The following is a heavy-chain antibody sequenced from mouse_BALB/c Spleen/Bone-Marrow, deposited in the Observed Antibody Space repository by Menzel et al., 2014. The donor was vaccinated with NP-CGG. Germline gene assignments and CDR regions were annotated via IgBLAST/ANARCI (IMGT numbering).Heavy chain of an antibody. CDR2: IFPGDGDT. CDR3: ARGDFDYDFTMDY. J-gene: IGHJ4*01. Sequence: VQLQQSGAELVRPGSSVKISCKASGYVFSSYWMNWVKQRPGQGLEWIGQIFPGDGDTNYNGQFKGKATLTADRSSSTAFTQLSSLTSEDSAVYFCARGDFDYDFTMDYWGQGTSVTVSS. CDR1: GYVFSSYW. V-gene: IGHV1-80*01. D-gene: IGHD2-4*01.